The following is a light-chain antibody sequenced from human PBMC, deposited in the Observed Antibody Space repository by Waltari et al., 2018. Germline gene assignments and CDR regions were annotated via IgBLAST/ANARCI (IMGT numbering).Light chain of an antibody. CDR2: RNN. CDR1: RPNIGRNY. CDR3: CSYAGDAVYM. Sequence: QSTLTQPPSASGTPGQRVTIPCSGTRPNIGRNYVYWYQQFPGTAPKVLIYRNNQRPSGVPDRFSGARSGSSASLIISGLQAEDEADYYCCSYAGDAVYMFGGGTKVTVL. V-gene: IGLV1-47*01. J-gene: IGLJ3*02.